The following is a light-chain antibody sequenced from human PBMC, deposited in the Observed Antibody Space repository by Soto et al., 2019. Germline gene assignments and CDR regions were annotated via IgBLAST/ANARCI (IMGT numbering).Light chain of an antibody. CDR3: CSHAGSYVV. J-gene: IGLJ2*01. Sequence: QSALTQPRSVSGSPGQSVTISCTGTSSDVGSSNYVSWYQQHPGKAPKLIISDVSKRPSGVPDRFSGSKSDNTASLSISGLQDEDEAEYFFCSHAGSYVVFGGGTKLTVL. CDR1: SSDVGSSNY. V-gene: IGLV2-11*01. CDR2: DVS.